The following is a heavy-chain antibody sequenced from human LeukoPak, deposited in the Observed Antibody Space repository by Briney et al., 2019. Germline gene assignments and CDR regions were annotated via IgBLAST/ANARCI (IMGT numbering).Heavy chain of an antibody. CDR3: ASADYDMAFDI. D-gene: IGHD3-9*01. J-gene: IGHJ3*02. CDR2: IYYSGST. V-gene: IGHV4-31*03. Sequence: PSETLSLTCTVSGGAISSGGYYWSWIRQHPGKGLEWIGYIYYSGSTDYNPSLKSRFTMSVDTSKNQFSLKLSSVTAADTAVYYCASADYDMAFDIWGQGTMVTVSS. CDR1: GGAISSGGYY.